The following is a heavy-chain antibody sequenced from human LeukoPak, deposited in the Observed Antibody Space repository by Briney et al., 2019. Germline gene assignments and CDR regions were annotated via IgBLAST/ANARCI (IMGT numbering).Heavy chain of an antibody. CDR3: ARAPPSGAFDI. V-gene: IGHV1-69*05. CDR2: IIPIFGTA. Sequence: ASVKVSCKASGGTFSSYAISWVRQAPRQGLEWMGGIIPIFGTANYAQKFQGRVTITTDESTSTAYMELSSLRSEDTAVYYCARAPPSGAFDIWGQGTMVTVSS. CDR1: GGTFSSYA. J-gene: IGHJ3*02. D-gene: IGHD6-19*01.